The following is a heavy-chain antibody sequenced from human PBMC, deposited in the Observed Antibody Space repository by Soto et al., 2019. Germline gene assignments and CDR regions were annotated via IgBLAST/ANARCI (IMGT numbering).Heavy chain of an antibody. V-gene: IGHV4-34*01. CDR3: ARTGGMDV. J-gene: IGHJ6*02. Sequence: QVQLQQWGAGLLKPSETLSLTYAVYGGSFSGYYWSWLRQPPGKGPEWIGEINHSGNTKYTPSLESRVTISVDTSKNQFSLKLNSVSAADMAVYYCARTGGMDVWSQGATVTVSS. CDR2: INHSGNT. CDR1: GGSFSGYY.